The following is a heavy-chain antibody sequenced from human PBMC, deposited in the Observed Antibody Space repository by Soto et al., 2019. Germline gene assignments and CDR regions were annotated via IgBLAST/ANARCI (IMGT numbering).Heavy chain of an antibody. CDR3: ATSALWFGELLDYYGMDV. Sequence: QVQLVQSGAEVKKPGASVKVSCKASGYTFTSYAMHWVRQAPGQRLEWMGWINAGNGNTKYSQKFQGRVTITRDTSASTAYMELSSLRSEDTAVYYCATSALWFGELLDYYGMDVWGQGTTVTVSS. CDR2: INAGNGNT. CDR1: GYTFTSYA. D-gene: IGHD3-10*01. J-gene: IGHJ6*02. V-gene: IGHV1-3*01.